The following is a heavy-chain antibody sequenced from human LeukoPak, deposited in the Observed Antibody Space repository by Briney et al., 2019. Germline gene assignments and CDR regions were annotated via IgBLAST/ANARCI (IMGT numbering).Heavy chain of an antibody. J-gene: IGHJ6*02. V-gene: IGHV1-2*02. D-gene: IGHD6-19*01. CDR2: INPNSGGT. CDR1: GYTFTGYY. CDR3: ALDSGWYCYYGMDV. Sequence: ASVKVSCKASGYTFTGYYMHWVRQAPGQGLEWMGWINPNSGGTNYAQKFQGRVTMTRDTSISTAYMELSRLRSDDTAVYYCALDSGWYCYYGMDVWGQGTTVTVSS.